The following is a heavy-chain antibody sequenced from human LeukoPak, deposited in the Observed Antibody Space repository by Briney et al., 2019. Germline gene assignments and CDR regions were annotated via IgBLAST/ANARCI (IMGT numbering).Heavy chain of an antibody. D-gene: IGHD3-10*01. CDR1: GGSFSGYY. CDR2: INHSGST. J-gene: IGHJ2*01. V-gene: IGHV4-34*01. Sequence: PSETLSLTCAVYGGSFSGYYWSWIRQPPGKGLEWIGEINHSGSTNYNPSLKSRVTISVDTSKNQFSLKLSSVTAADTAVYYCARGGRFGELFYDWYFDLWGRGTLVTVSS. CDR3: ARGGRFGELFYDWYFDL.